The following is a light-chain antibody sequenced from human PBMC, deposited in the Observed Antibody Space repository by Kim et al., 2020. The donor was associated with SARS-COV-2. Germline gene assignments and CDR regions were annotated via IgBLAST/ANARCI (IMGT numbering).Light chain of an antibody. CDR3: LQYTSHVLS. CDR2: SAS. J-gene: IGKJ4*01. CDR1: QGIRND. Sequence: ESFGDRVTITCRASQGIRNDLTWYQQKPGQAPKRLIYSASNLQTGVPSRFSGSGSGTEFTLTISNVQPEDFATYYCLQYTSHVLSFGGGTKVDIK. V-gene: IGKV1-17*02.